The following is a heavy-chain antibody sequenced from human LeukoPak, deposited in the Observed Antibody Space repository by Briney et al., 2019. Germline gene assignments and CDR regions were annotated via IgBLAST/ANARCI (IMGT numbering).Heavy chain of an antibody. J-gene: IGHJ4*02. V-gene: IGHV3-74*01. Sequence: GGSLRLSCAASGFTFSSYWMHWVRQAPGKGLVWVSRINSVGSSTSYADSVKGRFTISRDNAKNTLYLQMNSLRAEDTAVYYCAREPADSGYCSGGSCPEYYFDYWGQGTLVTVSS. D-gene: IGHD2-15*01. CDR3: AREPADSGYCSGGSCPEYYFDY. CDR2: INSVGSST. CDR1: GFTFSSYW.